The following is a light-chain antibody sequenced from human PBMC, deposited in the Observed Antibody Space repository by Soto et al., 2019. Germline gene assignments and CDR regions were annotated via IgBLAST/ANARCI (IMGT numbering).Light chain of an antibody. Sequence: IQMTQSPSSLSASVGDRVTITCRASRYIRSDLSWYQQRPGQAPKVLIYAASSLQSGVPSRFSGSGSGTDFTLTISSLQPEDFETYYCLQDYNYPWTFGQGTKVDIK. CDR3: LQDYNYPWT. CDR1: RYIRSD. CDR2: AAS. V-gene: IGKV1-6*01. J-gene: IGKJ1*01.